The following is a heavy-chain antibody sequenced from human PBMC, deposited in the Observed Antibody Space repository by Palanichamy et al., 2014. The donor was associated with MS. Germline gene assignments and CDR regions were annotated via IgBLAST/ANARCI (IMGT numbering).Heavy chain of an antibody. Sequence: GGAVVRRLGGSRRDSSCAASGFTFSSYGMHWVRQAPGKGLEWVAVISYDGSNKYYADSVKGRFTISRDNSKNTLYLQMNSLRAEDTAVYYCAKSRSYYDFPNWFDPWGQGTLVTVSS. CDR1: GFTFSSYG. CDR2: ISYDGSNK. V-gene: IGHV3-30*18. CDR3: AKSRSYYDFPNWFDP. J-gene: IGHJ5*02. D-gene: IGHD3-3*01.